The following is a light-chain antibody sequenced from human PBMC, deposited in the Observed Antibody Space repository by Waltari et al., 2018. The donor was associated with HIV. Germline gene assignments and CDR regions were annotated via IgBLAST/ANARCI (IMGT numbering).Light chain of an antibody. CDR1: HSNIGRNY. CDR2: RND. V-gene: IGLV1-47*01. Sequence: QSGLTQPPSLSGITEQRLTIHCFGKHSNIGRNYVFWYRQVPGTAPSLLVYRNDQRPSGVVDRFSGSRSGASASLVIGGLRVEDAADYYCASWDDGLSGHVFGGGTTVSV. CDR3: ASWDDGLSGHV. J-gene: IGLJ1*01.